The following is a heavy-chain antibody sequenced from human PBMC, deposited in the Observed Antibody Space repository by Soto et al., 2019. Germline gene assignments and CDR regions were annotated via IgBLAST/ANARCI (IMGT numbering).Heavy chain of an antibody. CDR3: AKDLPPYCGGDCFPDY. CDR2: ISYDGSNK. V-gene: IGHV3-30*18. J-gene: IGHJ4*02. D-gene: IGHD2-21*02. Sequence: QVQLVESGGGVVQPGRSLRLSCAASGFTFSSYGMHWVRQAPGKGLEWVAVISYDGSNKYYADSVKGRFTISRDNSKNTLYLQMNSLRAEDTAVYYCAKDLPPYCGGDCFPDYWGQGTLVTVST. CDR1: GFTFSSYG.